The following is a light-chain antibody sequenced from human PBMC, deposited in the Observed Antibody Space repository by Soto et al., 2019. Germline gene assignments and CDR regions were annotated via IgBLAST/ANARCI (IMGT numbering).Light chain of an antibody. Sequence: QSALTQSPSASGTPGQRVTISCSGSSSNIGNTYVNWYQQFPGTAPKLLIFSNDHRPSGVPDRFSGSKSGTSAYLAISGLRSEDEADYYCAAWDDSLRGHWAFGGGTKLTVL. V-gene: IGLV1-47*02. CDR1: SSNIGNTY. J-gene: IGLJ3*02. CDR3: AAWDDSLRGHWA. CDR2: SND.